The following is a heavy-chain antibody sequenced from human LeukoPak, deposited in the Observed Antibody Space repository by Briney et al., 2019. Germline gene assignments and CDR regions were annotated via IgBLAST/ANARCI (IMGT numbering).Heavy chain of an antibody. CDR3: ASSYDSSGYYYDPIDY. Sequence: SETLSLTCTVSGGSISSYYWSWIRQPPGKGLEWIGYIYYSGSTNYNPSLKSRVTISVDTSKNQFSLKLSSVTAADTAVYYCASSYDSSGYYYDPIDYWGQGTLVTVSS. D-gene: IGHD3-22*01. CDR2: IYYSGST. CDR1: GGSISSYY. J-gene: IGHJ4*02. V-gene: IGHV4-59*08.